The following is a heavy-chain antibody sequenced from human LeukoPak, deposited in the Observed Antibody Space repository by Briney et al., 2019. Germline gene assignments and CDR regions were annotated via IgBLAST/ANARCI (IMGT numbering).Heavy chain of an antibody. CDR3: ARVMGSGSYYLFDY. CDR2: IIPIFGTA. CDR1: GGTFGSYA. V-gene: IGHV1-69*05. J-gene: IGHJ4*02. D-gene: IGHD1-26*01. Sequence: SVKVSCKASGGTFGSYAISWVRQAPGQGLEGMGGIIPIFGTANYAQKFQGRVTITTDEYTSTAYMELSSLRSEDTPVYYCARVMGSGSYYLFDYWGKGTLVTVSS.